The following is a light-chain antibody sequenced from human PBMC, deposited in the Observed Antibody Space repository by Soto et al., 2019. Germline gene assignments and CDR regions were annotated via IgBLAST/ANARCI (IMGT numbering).Light chain of an antibody. V-gene: IGLV3-9*01. CDR3: QVWDSSTARV. J-gene: IGLJ3*02. CDR2: RDS. CDR1: NIGSKN. Sequence: SYELTQPLSVSVALGQTARITCGGNNIGSKNVHWYQQKPGQAPVLVIYRDSNRPSGIPERFSRAQAGDEADYYCQVWDSSTARVFGGGTKLTVL.